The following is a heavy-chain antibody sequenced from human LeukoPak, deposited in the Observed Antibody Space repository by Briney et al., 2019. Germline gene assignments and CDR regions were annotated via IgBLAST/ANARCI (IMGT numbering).Heavy chain of an antibody. CDR3: AKILAAAGTDYGMDV. D-gene: IGHD6-13*01. CDR2: ISWNSGSI. V-gene: IGHV3-9*01. J-gene: IGHJ6*02. CDR1: GFTFDDYA. Sequence: PGRSLRLSCAASGFTFDDYAMHWVRQAPGKGLEWVSGISWNSGSIGYADSVKGRFTISRDNAKNSLYLQMNSLRAEDTALYYCAKILAAAGTDYGMDVWGQGTTVTVSS.